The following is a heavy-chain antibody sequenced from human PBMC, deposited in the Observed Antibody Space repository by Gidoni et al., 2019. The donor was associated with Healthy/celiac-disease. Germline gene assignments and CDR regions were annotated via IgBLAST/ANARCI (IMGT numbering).Heavy chain of an antibody. CDR3: ARSAVSVLRYFDWLLYYFDY. CDR2: IIPIFGTA. V-gene: IGHV1-69*01. D-gene: IGHD3-9*01. CDR1: GGTFSSSA. Sequence: QVQLVQSGAEVKKPGSSVKVSCKASGGTFSSSAISWVRQAPGQGLEWMGGIIPIFGTANYAQKFQGRVTITADESTSTAYMELSSLRSEDTAVYYCARSAVSVLRYFDWLLYYFDYWGQGTLVTVSS. J-gene: IGHJ4*02.